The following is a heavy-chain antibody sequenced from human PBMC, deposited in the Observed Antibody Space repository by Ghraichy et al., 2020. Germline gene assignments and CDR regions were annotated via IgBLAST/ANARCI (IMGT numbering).Heavy chain of an antibody. D-gene: IGHD2-15*01. CDR2: MYYSGST. Sequence: SETLSLTCNVFGGSISSYYWNWIRQPPGKGLEWIGYMYYSGSTNYNPSLKSRVTISVDTSKNQFSLKLSSVTAADTAVYYCARCYSHGFDIWGQGTMVTVSS. V-gene: IGHV4-59*01. CDR3: ARCYSHGFDI. CDR1: GGSISSYY. J-gene: IGHJ3*02.